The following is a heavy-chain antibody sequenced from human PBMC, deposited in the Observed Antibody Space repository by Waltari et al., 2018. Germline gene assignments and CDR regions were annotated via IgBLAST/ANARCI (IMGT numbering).Heavy chain of an antibody. Sequence: QLQLQESSPGLVKPSETLSLTCTVSGGSISRSSYSWGWIRQPPGKGLEWIGSIYYSGSTYYNPSFKSRVTISVDTSKNQFSLKLSSVTAADTAVYYCARHSLTPVEPFDPWGQGTLVTVSS. CDR1: GGSISRSSYS. J-gene: IGHJ5*02. CDR2: IYYSGST. D-gene: IGHD7-27*01. V-gene: IGHV4-39*01. CDR3: ARHSLTPVEPFDP.